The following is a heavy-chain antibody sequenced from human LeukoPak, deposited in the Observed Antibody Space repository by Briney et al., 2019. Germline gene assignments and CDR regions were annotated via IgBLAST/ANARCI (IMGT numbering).Heavy chain of an antibody. CDR3: ARDEQQNSGYDQYIDY. Sequence: GASVKVSCKASGYTFTSYGISWVGQAPGQGLEWMGWISAYNGNTNYAQKLQGRVTMTTDTSTSTACMELRSLRSDDTAVYYCARDEQQNSGYDQYIDYWGQGTLVTVSS. CDR1: GYTFTSYG. CDR2: ISAYNGNT. V-gene: IGHV1-18*01. J-gene: IGHJ4*02. D-gene: IGHD5-12*01.